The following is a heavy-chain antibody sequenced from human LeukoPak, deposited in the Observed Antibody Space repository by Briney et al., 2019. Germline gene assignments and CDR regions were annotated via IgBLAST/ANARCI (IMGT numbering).Heavy chain of an antibody. CDR2: IVVGSGNT. Sequence: SVKVSCKASGFTFTSSAVQWVRQARGQRLEWIGWIVVGSGNTNYAQKFQERVTITRDMSTSTAYMELSSLRSEDTAVYYCARDQGRDGYNYGYWGQGTLVTVSS. J-gene: IGHJ4*02. CDR3: ARDQGRDGYNYGY. CDR1: GFTFTSSA. D-gene: IGHD5-24*01. V-gene: IGHV1-58*01.